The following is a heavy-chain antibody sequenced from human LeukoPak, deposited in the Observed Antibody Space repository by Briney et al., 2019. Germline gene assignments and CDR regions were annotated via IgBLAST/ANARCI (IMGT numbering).Heavy chain of an antibody. Sequence: GGSLRLSCAASGFSFSNYGMHWVRQAPGKGLEWVAFIWYDGSQEYYADSVKGRFTISRDNSKNTLYLQMNSLRAEDTAVYYCAKKYCSSTSCYTDSSYFDYWGQGTLVTVSS. V-gene: IGHV3-30*02. CDR1: GFSFSNYG. J-gene: IGHJ4*02. CDR2: IWYDGSQE. D-gene: IGHD2-2*02. CDR3: AKKYCSSTSCYTDSSYFDY.